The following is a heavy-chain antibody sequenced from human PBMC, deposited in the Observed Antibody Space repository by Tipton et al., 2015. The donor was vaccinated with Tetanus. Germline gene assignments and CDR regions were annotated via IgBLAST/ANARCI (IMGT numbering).Heavy chain of an antibody. Sequence: GASISSGGYFWNWIRHRPGKGLEWIGYIYYSGSTFYNPSLKSRVTISVDTSNNQFSLRLSSVTAADTAVYYCARAAGFLGLTHDFWGRGTLVSVSS. CDR1: GASISSGGYF. D-gene: IGHD2/OR15-2a*01. CDR2: IYYSGST. V-gene: IGHV4-31*02. CDR3: ARAAGFLGLTHDF. J-gene: IGHJ4*02.